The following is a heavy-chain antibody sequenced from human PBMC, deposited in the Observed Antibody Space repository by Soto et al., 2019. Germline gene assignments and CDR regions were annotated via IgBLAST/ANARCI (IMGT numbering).Heavy chain of an antibody. CDR2: INPSGGST. CDR1: GYTFTSYY. V-gene: IGHV1-46*01. CDR3: ARDDSSSAKEHNWFDP. J-gene: IGHJ5*02. D-gene: IGHD6-6*01. Sequence: GASVKFSCKASGYTFTSYYMHWVRQAPGQGLEWMGIINPSGGSTNYAQKFQGRVTITADESTSTAYMELSSLRSEDTAVYYCARDDSSSAKEHNWFDPWGQGTLVTVSS.